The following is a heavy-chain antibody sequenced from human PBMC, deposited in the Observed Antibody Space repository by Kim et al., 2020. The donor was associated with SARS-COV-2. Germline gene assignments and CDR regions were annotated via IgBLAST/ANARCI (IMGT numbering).Heavy chain of an antibody. CDR3: ARGIAGAY. D-gene: IGHD6-13*01. J-gene: IGHJ4*02. CDR2: IKEDGREK. Sequence: GGSLRLSCAASGFTFSNYWMNWVRQAPGKGLEWVANIKEDGREKNYVDSVKGRFTISRDNAKNSLYLQMNSLRAEDTAIYYCARGIAGAYWGQGTLVTVSS. CDR1: GFTFSNYW. V-gene: IGHV3-7*01.